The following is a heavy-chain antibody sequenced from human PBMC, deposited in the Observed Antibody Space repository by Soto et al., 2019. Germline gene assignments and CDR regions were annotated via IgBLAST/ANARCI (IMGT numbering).Heavy chain of an antibody. CDR1: GDSIRSSSY. V-gene: IGHV4-39*01. CDR2: IYYSGST. CDR3: ARHQFSGNFRGPFDY. Sequence: SETLSLTCTVSGDSIRSSSYWGWIRQPPGKGLEWIGSIYYSGSTYYNPSLKSRVTISMDTSRNQFSLKLSSVTAPDTAVYYCARHQFSGNFRGPFDYWGQGTLVTVSS. D-gene: IGHD3-22*01. J-gene: IGHJ4*02.